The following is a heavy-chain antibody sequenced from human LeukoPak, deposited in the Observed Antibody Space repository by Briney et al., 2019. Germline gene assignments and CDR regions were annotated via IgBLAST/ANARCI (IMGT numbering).Heavy chain of an antibody. V-gene: IGHV1-8*03. CDR1: GYTFTSYD. J-gene: IGHJ3*02. CDR3: ARGGTSWPDAFDI. D-gene: IGHD2-2*01. CDR2: MNPNSGNT. Sequence: ASVKVFCKASGYTFTSYDINWVRQATGQGLEWMGWMNPNSGNTGYAQKFQGRVTITRNTSISTAYMELSSLRSEDTAVYYCARGGTSWPDAFDIWGQGTMVTVSS.